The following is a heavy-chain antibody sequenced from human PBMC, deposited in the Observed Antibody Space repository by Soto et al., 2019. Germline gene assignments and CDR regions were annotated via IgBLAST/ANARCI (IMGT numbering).Heavy chain of an antibody. D-gene: IGHD2-15*01. Sequence: EGRLVESGGGLVKPEESLRLSCAASGFIFRSAWMNWVRQAPGKGLEWVGRVKSKIDDETTDYAAPVKGRFTITRDDSRSVVSLQMNSLRIEGTAVYFCTTSKGAGVLAFAYWGPGTVVTVSS. V-gene: IGHV3-15*07. CDR2: VKSKIDDETT. J-gene: IGHJ4*02. CDR3: TTSKGAGVLAFAY. CDR1: GFIFRSAW.